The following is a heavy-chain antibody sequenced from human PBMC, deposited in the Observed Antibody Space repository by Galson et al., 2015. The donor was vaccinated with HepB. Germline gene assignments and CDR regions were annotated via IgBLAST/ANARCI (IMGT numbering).Heavy chain of an antibody. CDR3: ARAGRDADGFYFYFDK. V-gene: IGHV1-3*01. D-gene: IGHD5-24*01. J-gene: IGHJ4*02. Sequence: SVKVSCKASGYIFTTFSLHWVRQAPGHGLEWMGWINPGTGNKRYSRSSRDRANIVTDTSASTVYMELTSLGYEDTARYYCARAGRDADGFYFYFDKWGQGTLITVTS. CDR1: GYIFTTFS. CDR2: INPGTGNK.